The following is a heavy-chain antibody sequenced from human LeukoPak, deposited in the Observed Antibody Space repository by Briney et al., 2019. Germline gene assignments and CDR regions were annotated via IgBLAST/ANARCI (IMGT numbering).Heavy chain of an antibody. Sequence: PSETLSLTCAVYGGSFSGYYWSWIRQPPGKGLEWIGEINHSGSTNYNPSLKSRVTISVDTSKNQFSLKLSSVTAADTAVYYCARESTVTGEYYFDYWGQGTLVTVSS. V-gene: IGHV4-34*01. D-gene: IGHD4-17*01. CDR1: GGSFSGYY. CDR2: INHSGST. CDR3: ARESTVTGEYYFDY. J-gene: IGHJ4*02.